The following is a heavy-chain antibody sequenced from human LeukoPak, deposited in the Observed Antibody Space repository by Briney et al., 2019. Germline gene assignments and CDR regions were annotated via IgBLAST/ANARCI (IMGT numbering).Heavy chain of an antibody. J-gene: IGHJ4*02. Sequence: SQTLSLTCAISGDSVSSNSATWNWIRQSPSRGLEWLGRTYYRSKWFNDYAVSVKSRITIDPDTSENQFSLQLNSVTPEDTAVYYCTRAFLYSSSSTFDYWGQGTLVPVSS. CDR1: GDSVSSNSAT. V-gene: IGHV6-1*01. CDR3: TRAFLYSSSSTFDY. D-gene: IGHD6-13*01. CDR2: TYYRSKWFN.